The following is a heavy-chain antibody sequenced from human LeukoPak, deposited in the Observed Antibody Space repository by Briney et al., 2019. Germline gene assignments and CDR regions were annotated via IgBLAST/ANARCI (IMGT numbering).Heavy chain of an antibody. CDR1: GFTLENYA. Sequence: GGSLRLSCGASGFTLENYAINWVRQAPGKGLEWVAVISYDGSNKYYADSVKGRFTISRDNSKNTLYLQMNSLRAEDTAVYYCASGSFDYWGQGTLVTVSS. V-gene: IGHV3-30-3*01. J-gene: IGHJ4*02. CDR3: ASGSFDY. CDR2: ISYDGSNK.